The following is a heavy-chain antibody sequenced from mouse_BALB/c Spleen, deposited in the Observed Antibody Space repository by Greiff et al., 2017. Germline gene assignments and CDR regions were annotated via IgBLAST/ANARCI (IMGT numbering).Heavy chain of an antibody. CDR3: ARGQSSSPYYAMDY. V-gene: IGHV5-6-5*01. D-gene: IGHD1-1*01. J-gene: IGHJ4*01. CDR1: GFTFSSYA. CDR2: ISSGGST. Sequence: EVMLVESGGGLVKPGGSLKLSCAASGFTFSSYAMSWVRQTPEKRLEWVASISSGGSTYYPDSVKGRFTISRDNARNILYLQMSSLRSEDTAMYYCARGQSSSPYYAMDYWGQGTSVTVSS.